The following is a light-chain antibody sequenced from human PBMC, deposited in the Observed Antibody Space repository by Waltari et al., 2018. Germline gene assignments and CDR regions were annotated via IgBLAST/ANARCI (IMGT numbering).Light chain of an antibody. V-gene: IGKV1-5*03. J-gene: IGKJ1*01. CDR1: QSISSW. Sequence: DIQMTQSPSTLSASVGDRVTITCRASQSISSWLAWYQQKPGKAPKLLIYKASSLESGVPSRFSGSGSGTEFTLTISSLQPXDXAXXXXXXXNSYSRTFGQGTKVEIK. CDR2: KAS. CDR3: XXXNSYSRT.